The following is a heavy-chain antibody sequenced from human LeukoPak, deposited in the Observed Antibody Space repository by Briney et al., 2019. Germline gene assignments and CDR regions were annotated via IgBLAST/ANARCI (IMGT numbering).Heavy chain of an antibody. V-gene: IGHV4-4*02. CDR3: ARVYADGYSPFDY. CDR1: GGYISSSNW. CDR2: IYHSGST. J-gene: IGHJ4*02. Sequence: SGTLSLTCAVSGGYISSSNWWSWVRQPPGKGLEWIGEIYHSGSTNYNPSLKSRVTISVDKSKNQFSLKLSSVTAADTAVYYCARVYADGYSPFDYWGQGTLVTVSS. D-gene: IGHD5-24*01.